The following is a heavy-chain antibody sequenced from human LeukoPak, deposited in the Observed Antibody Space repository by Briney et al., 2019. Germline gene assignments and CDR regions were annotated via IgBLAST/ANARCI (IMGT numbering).Heavy chain of an antibody. D-gene: IGHD2-15*01. J-gene: IGHJ4*02. CDR3: ASDGYCSGGSCYPTTELYFDY. Sequence: GASVKVSCKASGGTFSSYAISWVRQAPGQGLEWMGRIIPIFGTTNYAQKLQGRVTITTDESTSTAYMELSSLRSDDTAVYYCASDGYCSGGSCYPTTELYFDYWGQGTLVTVSS. V-gene: IGHV1-69*05. CDR2: IIPIFGTT. CDR1: GGTFSSYA.